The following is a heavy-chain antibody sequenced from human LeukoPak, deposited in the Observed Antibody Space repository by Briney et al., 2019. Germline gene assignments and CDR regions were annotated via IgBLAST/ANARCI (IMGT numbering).Heavy chain of an antibody. J-gene: IGHJ6*02. CDR1: GYTLTKYG. D-gene: IGHD3-10*01. Sequence: GASVKVSCEASGYTLTKYGISWVRQAPGQGPEWMGWISGYNGNTNYAQKFQGRVTMTTDTSTSTAYMELRDLKSDDTAVYYCGRDYYYGTSAPYNFGSDVWGQGTTVTVSS. V-gene: IGHV1-18*04. CDR2: ISGYNGNT. CDR3: GRDYYYGTSAPYNFGSDV.